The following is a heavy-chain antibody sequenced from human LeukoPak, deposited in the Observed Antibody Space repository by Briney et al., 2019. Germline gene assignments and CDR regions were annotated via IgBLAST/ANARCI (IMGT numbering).Heavy chain of an antibody. Sequence: GASVKVSCKTSGYTFSNFGINWVRQAPGQGLEWMGWISGNNDNPNYVQKFQGRFTVTTDSSTSTAYMELRNLRFDDTAVYYCARDGTSTDDYWGQGTLITVSS. CDR3: ARDGTSTDDY. D-gene: IGHD2-2*01. V-gene: IGHV1-18*01. CDR1: GYTFSNFG. CDR2: ISGNNDNP. J-gene: IGHJ4*02.